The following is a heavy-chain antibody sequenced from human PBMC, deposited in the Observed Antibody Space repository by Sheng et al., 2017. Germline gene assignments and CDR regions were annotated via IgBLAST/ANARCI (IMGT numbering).Heavy chain of an antibody. D-gene: IGHD2-15*01. Sequence: EVHLVESGGGLVQPGGSLTLSCAASGFTFSYYWMSWVRQAPGKGLEWVANIKQDGTTKYYVDPVKGRFTISRDNAKNSIYLQMNSLGAEDTAVYYCVKHGYCHGDICRYLDYWG. V-gene: IGHV3-7*03. CDR3: VKHGYCHGDICRYLDY. CDR2: IKQDGTTK. CDR1: GFTFSYYW. J-gene: IGHJ4*01.